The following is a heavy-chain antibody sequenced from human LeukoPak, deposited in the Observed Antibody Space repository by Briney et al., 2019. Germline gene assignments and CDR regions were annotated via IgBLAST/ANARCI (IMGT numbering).Heavy chain of an antibody. Sequence: GGSLRLSCAASGIPFSTYAMNWVRQAPGRGLESVSAITDTGRNTFYADFVKGRFTISRDNSKNTLHLQMHSLTDDDSAVYYCATEAAAKSNALDIWGQGTMVTVSS. D-gene: IGHD2-2*01. CDR3: ATEAAAKSNALDI. J-gene: IGHJ3*02. V-gene: IGHV3-23*01. CDR1: GIPFSTYA. CDR2: ITDTGRNT.